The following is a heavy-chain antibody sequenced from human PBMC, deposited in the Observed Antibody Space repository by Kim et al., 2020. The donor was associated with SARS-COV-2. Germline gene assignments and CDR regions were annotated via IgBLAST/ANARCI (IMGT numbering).Heavy chain of an antibody. V-gene: IGHV4-39*01. J-gene: IGHJ4*02. D-gene: IGHD1-26*01. Sequence: IPSLKSRVTISVDTSKNQFSLKLSSVTAADTAVYYCARPTQEPWELYWANWGQGTLVTVSS. CDR3: ARPTQEPWELYWAN.